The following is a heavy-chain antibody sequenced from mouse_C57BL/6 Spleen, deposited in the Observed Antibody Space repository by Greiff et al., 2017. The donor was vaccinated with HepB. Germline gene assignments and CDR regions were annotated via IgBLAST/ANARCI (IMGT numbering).Heavy chain of an antibody. CDR1: GFNIKDDY. D-gene: IGHD1-1*01. Sequence: EVQLQESGAELVRPGASVKLSCTASGFNIKDDYMHWVKQRPEQGLEWIGWIDPENGDTEYASKFQGKATITADTSSNTAYLQLSSLTSEDTAVYYCTDDYGRSYAYWGPGTLVTVSA. CDR2: IDPENGDT. V-gene: IGHV14-4*01. CDR3: TDDYGRSYAY. J-gene: IGHJ3*01.